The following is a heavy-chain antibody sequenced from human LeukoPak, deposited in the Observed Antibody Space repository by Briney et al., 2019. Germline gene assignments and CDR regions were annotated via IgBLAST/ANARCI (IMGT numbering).Heavy chain of an antibody. Sequence: SETLSLTCAVYGGSFSGYYWSWIRQPPGKGLEWTGEINHSGSTNYNPSLKSRVTISVDTSKNQFSLKLSSVTAADTAVYYCARPPSRHRGLNYFDYWGQGTLVTVSS. V-gene: IGHV4-34*01. CDR3: ARPPSRHRGLNYFDY. D-gene: IGHD6-13*01. CDR1: GGSFSGYY. J-gene: IGHJ4*02. CDR2: INHSGST.